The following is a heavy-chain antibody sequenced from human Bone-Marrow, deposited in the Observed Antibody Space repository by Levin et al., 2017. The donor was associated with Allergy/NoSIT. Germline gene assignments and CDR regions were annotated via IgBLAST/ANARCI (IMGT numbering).Heavy chain of an antibody. V-gene: IGHV2-5*02. CDR3: AHILITFGGVLRTDAFDM. Sequence: SGPTLVKPTETLALTCTFSGFSLSSSGVGVGWIRQSPGQALEWLAIIYWDDDRRYNPSLRIRLTITKDTSINKLVLIMTNMDPADTATYYCAHILITFGGVLRTDAFDMWGQGTLVTVSS. CDR1: GFSLSSSGVG. D-gene: IGHD3-16*01. J-gene: IGHJ3*02. CDR2: IYWDDDR.